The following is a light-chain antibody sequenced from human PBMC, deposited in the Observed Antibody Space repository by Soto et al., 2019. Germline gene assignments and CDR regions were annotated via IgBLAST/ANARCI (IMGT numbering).Light chain of an antibody. V-gene: IGKV3-15*01. Sequence: EVFMRHSPATLSVSPGEGSARCCRASQGIGDTLAWYQHKPGQTPRLLIYDTSTRATGVPTRFSGSRSGAEFPPAINRMQSEDFAVPYCKHSNKWNLNFGGGKKVDIK. CDR2: DTS. J-gene: IGKJ4*01. CDR3: KHSNKWNLN. CDR1: QGIGDT.